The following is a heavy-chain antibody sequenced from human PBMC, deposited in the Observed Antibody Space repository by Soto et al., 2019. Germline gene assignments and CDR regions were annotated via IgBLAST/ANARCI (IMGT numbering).Heavy chain of an antibody. Sequence: EVRLVESGGGLVKPGGSLRLSCAASGFTFSAFSMNWVRQAPGKGLEWLSSINEDSTSIYYGDSLRGRSTISTDNAKDSLYLQIDSLRAEDTGVYYCVRDFGRYFPAAYMDVWGDGATVIVS. CDR1: GFTFSAFS. V-gene: IGHV3-21*02. CDR2: INEDSTSI. CDR3: VRDFGRYFPAAYMDV. J-gene: IGHJ6*03. D-gene: IGHD3-3*01.